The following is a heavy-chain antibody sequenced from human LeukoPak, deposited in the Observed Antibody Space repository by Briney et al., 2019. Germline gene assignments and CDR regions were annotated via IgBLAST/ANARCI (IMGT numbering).Heavy chain of an antibody. CDR2: FDPEDGET. Sequence: GASVKVSCKASGYTFTSYGISWVRQAPGKGLEWMGGFDPEDGETIYAQKFQGRVTMTEDTSTDTAYMELSSLRSEDTAVYYCATDPRSSISDAFDIWGQGTMVTVSS. J-gene: IGHJ3*02. V-gene: IGHV1-24*01. CDR3: ATDPRSSISDAFDI. D-gene: IGHD2-2*01. CDR1: GYTFTSYG.